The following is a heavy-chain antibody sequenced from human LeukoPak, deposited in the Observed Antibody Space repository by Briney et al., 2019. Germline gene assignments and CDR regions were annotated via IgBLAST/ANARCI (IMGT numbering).Heavy chain of an antibody. Sequence: ASVKVSCKASGYTFTSYYMHWVRQAPGQGLGWMGIINPSGGSTSYAQKFQGRVTMTRDTSTSTVYMELSSLRSEDTAVYYCARDRPPANWFDPWGQGTLVTVSS. V-gene: IGHV1-46*01. J-gene: IGHJ5*02. CDR1: GYTFTSYY. CDR2: INPSGGST. CDR3: ARDRPPANWFDP.